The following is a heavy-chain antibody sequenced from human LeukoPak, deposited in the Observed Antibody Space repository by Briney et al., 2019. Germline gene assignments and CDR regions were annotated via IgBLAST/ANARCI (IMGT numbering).Heavy chain of an antibody. CDR1: GFTFDDYA. Sequence: PGRSLRLSCAASGFTFDDYAMHWVRQAPGKGLEWVSGISWNSGSIGQADSVKGRFTISRDNSKNTLYLQMNSLRAEDTAVYYCSSGYYNFPFDYWGQGTLVTVSS. CDR3: SSGYYNFPFDY. CDR2: ISWNSGSI. D-gene: IGHD3-22*01. J-gene: IGHJ4*02. V-gene: IGHV3-9*01.